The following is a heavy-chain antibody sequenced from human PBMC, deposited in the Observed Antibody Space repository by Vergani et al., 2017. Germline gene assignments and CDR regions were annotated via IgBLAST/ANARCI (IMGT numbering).Heavy chain of an antibody. CDR1: GFTSSYYG. D-gene: IGHD1-1*01. CDR2: ISYDGTQK. J-gene: IGHJ1*01. Sequence: QVHLVESGGGVVQPGRSLRLSCVVSGFTSSYYGMHWVRQAPGKGLEWVAVISYDGTQKYYADSVKGRFTISRDNSKSTLYLQMNSLRTEDTAVYYCLTKSCGTPGCQIGYFREWGQGTLVTVSS. CDR3: LTKSCGTPGCQIGYFRE. V-gene: IGHV3-30*03.